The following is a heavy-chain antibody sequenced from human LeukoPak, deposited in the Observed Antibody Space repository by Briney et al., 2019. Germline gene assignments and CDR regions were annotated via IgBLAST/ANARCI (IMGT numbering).Heavy chain of an antibody. Sequence: PGGSLRLSYAASGFTFSSYGMHWVRQAPGKGLEWVAVISYDGSNKYYTDSVKGRFTISRDNSKNTLYLQMNSLRAEDTAVYYCAKVDGLALAAVWIDYWGRATLVTVSS. CDR1: GFTFSSYG. J-gene: IGHJ4*02. CDR3: AKVDGLALAAVWIDY. V-gene: IGHV3-30*18. D-gene: IGHD5-24*01. CDR2: ISYDGSNK.